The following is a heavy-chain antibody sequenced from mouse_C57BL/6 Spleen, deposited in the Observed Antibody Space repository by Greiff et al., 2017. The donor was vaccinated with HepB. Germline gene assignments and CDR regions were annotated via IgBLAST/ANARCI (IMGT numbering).Heavy chain of an antibody. Sequence: VQLQQPGAELVKPGASVKLSCKASGYTFTSYWMHWVKQRPGQGLEWIGMIHPNSGSTNYNEKFKSKATLTVDKSSSTAYMQLSSLTSEDSAVYYCARDGNYGYYYAMDYWGQGTSVTVSS. CDR1: GYTFTSYW. J-gene: IGHJ4*01. D-gene: IGHD2-1*01. CDR3: ARDGNYGYYYAMDY. V-gene: IGHV1-64*01. CDR2: IHPNSGST.